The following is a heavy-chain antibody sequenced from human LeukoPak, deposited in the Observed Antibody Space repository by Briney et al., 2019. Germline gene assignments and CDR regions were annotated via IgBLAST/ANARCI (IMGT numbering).Heavy chain of an antibody. CDR2: IYPGDSDT. V-gene: IGHV5-51*01. D-gene: IGHD3-9*01. J-gene: IGHJ4*02. CDR3: ARRYYDILTGYAYDY. CDR1: GSSFTSYW. Sequence: GESLKISCWDSGSSFTSYWIGWVRQMPGKGLEWMGIIYPGDSDTRYSPSFQGQVTISADKSISTAYLQWSSLKASDTAMYYCARRYYDILTGYAYDYWGQGTLVTVSS.